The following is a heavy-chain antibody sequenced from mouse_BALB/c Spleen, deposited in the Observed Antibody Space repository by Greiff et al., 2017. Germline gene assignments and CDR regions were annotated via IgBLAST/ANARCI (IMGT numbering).Heavy chain of an antibody. CDR3: ATLTTATSWFAY. CDR1: GFTFSSYY. Sequence: DVKLVESGGGLVKLGGSLKLSCAASGFTFSSYYMSWVRQTPEKRLELVAAINSNGGSTYYPDTVKGRFTISRDNAKNTLYLQMSSLKSEDTALYYCATLTTATSWFAYWGQGTLVTVSA. D-gene: IGHD1-2*01. V-gene: IGHV5-6-2*01. CDR2: INSNGGST. J-gene: IGHJ3*01.